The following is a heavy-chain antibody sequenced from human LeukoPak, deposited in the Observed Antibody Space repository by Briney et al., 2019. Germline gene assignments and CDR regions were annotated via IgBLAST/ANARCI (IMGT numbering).Heavy chain of an antibody. J-gene: IGHJ6*02. V-gene: IGHV4-59*01. CDR3: ARGKQQLPPRGMDV. Sequence: KPSVTLSLTCTVSGGSISSYYWSWIRQPPGKGLEWIGYIYYSGSTNYNPSLKSRVTISVDTSKNQFSLKLSSVTAADTAVYYCARGKQQLPPRGMDVWGQGTTVTASS. D-gene: IGHD6-13*01. CDR2: IYYSGST. CDR1: GGSISSYY.